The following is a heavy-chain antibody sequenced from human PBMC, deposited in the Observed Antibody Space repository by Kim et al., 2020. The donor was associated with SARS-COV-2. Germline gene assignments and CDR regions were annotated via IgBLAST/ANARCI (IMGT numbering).Heavy chain of an antibody. D-gene: IGHD3-10*01. CDR2: IYYSGST. CDR3: ARHERAFTMVRGVIITDAFDI. V-gene: IGHV4-39*01. Sequence: SETLSLTCTVSGGSISSSSYYWGWIRQPPGKGLEWIGSIYYSGSTYYNPSLKSRVTISVDTSKNQFSLKLSSVTAADTAVYYCARHERAFTMVRGVIITDAFDIWGQGTMVTVSS. J-gene: IGHJ3*02. CDR1: GGSISSSSYY.